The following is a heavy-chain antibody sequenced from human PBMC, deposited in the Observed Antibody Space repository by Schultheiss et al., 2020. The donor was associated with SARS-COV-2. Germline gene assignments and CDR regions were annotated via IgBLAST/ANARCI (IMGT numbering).Heavy chain of an antibody. CDR1: GFTFSIYG. V-gene: IGHV3-33*01. CDR3: ARDLRKGRYFDY. Sequence: GGSLRLSCAASGFTFSIYGMHWVRQAPGKGLEWVAVIWSDGSNIDHADSVKGRFTISRDNSKNTLYLQMNSLTAEDTAVYYCARDLRKGRYFDYWGQGTLVTVAS. CDR2: IWSDGSNI. J-gene: IGHJ4*02.